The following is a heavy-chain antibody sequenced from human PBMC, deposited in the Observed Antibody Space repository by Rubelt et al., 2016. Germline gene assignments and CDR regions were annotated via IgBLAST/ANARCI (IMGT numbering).Heavy chain of an antibody. CDR2: IREDGSEK. CDR3: ARGGGSDSSTSFEY. D-gene: IGHD3-22*01. CDR1: GFTFGRYW. J-gene: IGHJ4*02. V-gene: IGHV3-7*01. Sequence: LVQHGGSLRLSCAASGFTFGRYWMNWFRQAPGKGLEWVANIREDGSEKNYVDSVKGRFTISRDNAKNSLYLQMSSLRAEDTAVYYCARGGGSDSSTSFEYWGQGTLVTVSS.